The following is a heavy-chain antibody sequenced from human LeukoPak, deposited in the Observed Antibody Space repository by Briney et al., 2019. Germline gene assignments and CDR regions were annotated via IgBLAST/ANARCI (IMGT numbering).Heavy chain of an antibody. CDR3: TTGPDRYYFDY. V-gene: IGHV3-15*01. Sequence: GGSLRLSCAASGFTFSNAWMTCVRQAPGNRLEWVSRIKSKTDGGTTDYAAPVKGRFTISRDDSKNTLYLQMNSLKTEDTAVYYCTTGPDRYYFDYWGQGTLVTVSS. J-gene: IGHJ4*02. CDR1: GFTFSNAW. CDR2: IKSKTDGGTT.